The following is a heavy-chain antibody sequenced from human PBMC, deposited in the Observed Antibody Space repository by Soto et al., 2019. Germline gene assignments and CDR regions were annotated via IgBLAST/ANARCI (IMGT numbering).Heavy chain of an antibody. V-gene: IGHV3-30*09. Sequence: QGQMVQSGGGVVQPGRSLRLSCAASPFTFRSYSMHWVRQAPGKGLEWVTSISYDGSKESYADSVKGRFAVSRDNSKNTLYLQMNSLRPEDTAVYYCARYCNGGACYSASLDYWGQGTQVTVSS. CDR2: ISYDGSKE. J-gene: IGHJ4*02. CDR3: ARYCNGGACYSASLDY. D-gene: IGHD2-15*01. CDR1: PFTFRSYS.